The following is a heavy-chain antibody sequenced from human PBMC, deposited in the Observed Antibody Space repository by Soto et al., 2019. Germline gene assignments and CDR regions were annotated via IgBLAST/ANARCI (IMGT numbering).Heavy chain of an antibody. Sequence: LSLTCTVSGGSISSYYWSWFRQPPGKVLEWIGDIYYSGSTNYTPSLKSRVTISVDTSKNQLSLKLTSVTAADTAVYYCASTGSNYYYGIDVWGQGTTVTVSS. J-gene: IGHJ6*02. CDR1: GGSISSYY. CDR3: ASTGSNYYYGIDV. CDR2: IYYSGST. D-gene: IGHD1-26*01. V-gene: IGHV4-59*01.